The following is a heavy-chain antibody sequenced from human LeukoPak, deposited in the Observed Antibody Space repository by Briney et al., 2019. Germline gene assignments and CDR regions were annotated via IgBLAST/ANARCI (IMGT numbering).Heavy chain of an antibody. CDR1: GGTFSSYA. J-gene: IGHJ6*02. CDR3: ASAVIQLSTYGGNSVNYYYGMDV. D-gene: IGHD5-18*01. V-gene: IGHV1-69*04. CDR2: IIPILGIA. Sequence: SVKVSCKASGGTFSSYAISWVRQAPGQGLEWMGRIIPILGIANYAQKFQGRVTITADKSTSTAYMELSSLRSEGTAVYYCASAVIQLSTYGGNSVNYYYGMDVWGQGTTVTVSS.